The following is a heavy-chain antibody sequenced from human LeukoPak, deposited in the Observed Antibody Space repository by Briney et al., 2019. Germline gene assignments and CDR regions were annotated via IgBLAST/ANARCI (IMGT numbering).Heavy chain of an antibody. J-gene: IGHJ6*03. V-gene: IGHV3-7*01. CDR1: GFTFSSYW. D-gene: IGHD3-10*01. CDR2: IKQDGSEK. CDR3: ARASSSWFGEFYYYYMDV. Sequence: GGSLRLSCAASGFTFSSYWMSWVRQAPGKGLEWVANIKQDGSEKYYVDSVKGRFTISRDNAKNSLYLQMNSLRAEDTAVYYCARASSSWFGEFYYYYMDVWGKGTTVTVSS.